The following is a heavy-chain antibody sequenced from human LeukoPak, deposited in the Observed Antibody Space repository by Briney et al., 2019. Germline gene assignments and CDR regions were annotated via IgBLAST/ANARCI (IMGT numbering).Heavy chain of an antibody. CDR3: ARDSSGWYTNADGHQIYYYYYMDV. CDR2: INPNSGGT. CDR1: GYTFTGYY. D-gene: IGHD6-19*01. Sequence: GASVKVSCKASGYTFTGYYMHWVRQAPGQGLEWMGWINPNSGGTNYAQKFQGRVTMTRDTSISTAYMELSRLRSDDTAVYYCARDSSGWYTNADGHQIYYYYYMDVWGKGTTVTISS. J-gene: IGHJ6*03. V-gene: IGHV1-2*02.